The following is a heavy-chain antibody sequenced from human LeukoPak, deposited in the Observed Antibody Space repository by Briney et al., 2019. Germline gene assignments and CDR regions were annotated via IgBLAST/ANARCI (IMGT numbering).Heavy chain of an antibody. Sequence: GGSLRLSCAASGFTFRNYAVSWVRQAPGKGLEWVSFISDNSASIYYADSVKGRFTISRDNTKNTLYLQMNSLRAEDTAVYYCAKDPQEWELIRDGFDSWGQGTLVTVSS. J-gene: IGHJ4*02. V-gene: IGHV3-23*01. CDR3: AKDPQEWELIRDGFDS. CDR1: GFTFRNYA. CDR2: ISDNSASI. D-gene: IGHD1-26*01.